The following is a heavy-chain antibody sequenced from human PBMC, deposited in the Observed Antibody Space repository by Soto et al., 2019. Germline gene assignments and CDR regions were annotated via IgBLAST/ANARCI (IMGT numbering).Heavy chain of an antibody. CDR1: GGSISSGDYC. CDR3: ARDNILGILYGGMDV. V-gene: IGHV4-30-4*01. CDR2: IYYSGST. J-gene: IGHJ6*02. Sequence: SETLSLTCTVSGGSISSGDYCWSWIRQPPGKGLEWIGYIYYSGSTYYNPSLKSRVTISVDTSKNQFSLKLSSVTAADTAVYYCARDNILGILYGGMDVWGQGTTVTVSS. D-gene: IGHD3-3*01.